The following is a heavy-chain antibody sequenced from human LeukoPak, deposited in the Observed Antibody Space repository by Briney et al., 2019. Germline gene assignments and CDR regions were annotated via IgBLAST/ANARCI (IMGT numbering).Heavy chain of an antibody. CDR2: ISAYNGNT. V-gene: IGHV1-18*04. J-gene: IGHJ5*02. CDR1: GYTFTGYY. Sequence: ASVKVSCKASGYTFTGYYMHWVRQAPGQGLEWMGWISAYNGNTNYAQKLQGRVTMTTDTSTSTAYMELRSLRSDDTAVYYCARAPGLENWFDPWGQGTLVTVSS. CDR3: ARAPGLENWFDP. D-gene: IGHD1-1*01.